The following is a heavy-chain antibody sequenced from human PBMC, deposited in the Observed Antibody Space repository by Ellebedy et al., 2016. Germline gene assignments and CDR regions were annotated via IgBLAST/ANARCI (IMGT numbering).Heavy chain of an antibody. CDR1: GFTFSSYA. V-gene: IGHV3-23*01. Sequence: GESLKISXAASGFTFSSYAMSWVRQAPGKGLEWVSAISGSGGSTYYADSVKGRFTISRDNSKNTLYLQMNSLRAEDTAVYYCAKGDCSSTGCYRPYYYYGMDVWGQGTTVTVSS. CDR2: ISGSGGST. CDR3: AKGDCSSTGCYRPYYYYGMDV. J-gene: IGHJ6*02. D-gene: IGHD2-2*01.